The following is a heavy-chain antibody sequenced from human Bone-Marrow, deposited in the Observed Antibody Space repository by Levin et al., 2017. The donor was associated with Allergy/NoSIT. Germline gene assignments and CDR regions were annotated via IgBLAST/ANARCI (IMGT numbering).Heavy chain of an antibody. CDR2: IKSRSAGGTA. CDR3: VRDPYSTSSTVQRGFWFDP. D-gene: IGHD6-6*01. Sequence: GGSLRLSCAASGLTFRRAWMNWVRQAPGRGLEWVGRIKSRSAGGTADYAAPVKGRFIISRDDSEDTLYLQMNSLRAEDTAVYYCVRDPYSTSSTVQRGFWFDPWGQGTLVTVSS. J-gene: IGHJ5*02. CDR1: GLTFRRAW. V-gene: IGHV3-15*07.